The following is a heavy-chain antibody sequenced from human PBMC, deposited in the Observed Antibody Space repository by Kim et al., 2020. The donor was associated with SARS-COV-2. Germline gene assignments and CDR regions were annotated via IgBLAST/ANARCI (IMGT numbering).Heavy chain of an antibody. Sequence: GESLKISCKGSGYSFTSYWISWVRQMPGKGLEWMGRIDPSDSYTNYSPSFQGHVTISADKSISTAYLQWSSLKASDTAMYYCARHEAYCGGDCYSFFDYWGQGTLVTVSS. CDR1: GYSFTSYW. CDR3: ARHEAYCGGDCYSFFDY. V-gene: IGHV5-10-1*01. D-gene: IGHD2-21*02. J-gene: IGHJ4*02. CDR2: IDPSDSYT.